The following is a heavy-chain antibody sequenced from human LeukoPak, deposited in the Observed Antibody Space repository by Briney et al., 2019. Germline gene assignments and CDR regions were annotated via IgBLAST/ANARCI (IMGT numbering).Heavy chain of an antibody. CDR3: ARDLSVVVTAILFSDAFDI. CDR1: GFTFTGYA. J-gene: IGHJ3*02. V-gene: IGHV3-23*01. Sequence: TGGSLRLSCAASGFTFTGYAMSWVRQAPGKGLEWVSAITGTGGTTYYAASVKGRFTISRDNSKNTLYLQMNSLRAEDTAVYYCARDLSVVVTAILFSDAFDIWGQGTMVTVSS. D-gene: IGHD2-21*02. CDR2: ITGTGGTT.